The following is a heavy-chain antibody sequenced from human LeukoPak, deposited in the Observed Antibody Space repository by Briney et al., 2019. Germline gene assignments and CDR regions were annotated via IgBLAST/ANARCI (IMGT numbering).Heavy chain of an antibody. CDR2: INPGGSST. D-gene: IGHD1-14*01. CDR1: GFTFSSYW. Sequence: GGSLRLSCSASGFTFSSYWMHWVRQVPGKELVWVARINPGGSSTTYADSVKGRFTISRDNAKNTLYLQMDSLRAEDTGVYYCARSNQADDYWGQGTLVTVSS. CDR3: ARSNQADDY. J-gene: IGHJ4*02. V-gene: IGHV3-74*01.